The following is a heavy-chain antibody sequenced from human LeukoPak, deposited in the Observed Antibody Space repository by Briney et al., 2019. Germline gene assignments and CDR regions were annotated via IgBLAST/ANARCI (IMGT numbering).Heavy chain of an antibody. CDR2: IYHSGST. D-gene: IGHD2-21*01. Sequence: PSETLSLTCAVSGYSISSGYYRGWIRQPPGKGLEWIGSIYHSGSTYYNPSLKSRVTISVDTSKNQFSLKLSSVTAADTAVYYCARSYCGGDCRFDYWGQGTLVTVSS. J-gene: IGHJ4*02. V-gene: IGHV4-38-2*01. CDR3: ARSYCGGDCRFDY. CDR1: GYSISSGYY.